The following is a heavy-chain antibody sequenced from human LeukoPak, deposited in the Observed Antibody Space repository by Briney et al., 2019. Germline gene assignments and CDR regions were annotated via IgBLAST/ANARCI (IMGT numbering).Heavy chain of an antibody. Sequence: GSLRLSCAASGFTFSSFGMNWVRQPPGKGLEWIGSIYYSGSTYYNPSLRSRVTISVDTSKNQFSLKLSSVTAADTAVYYCARAPYSYFDYWGQGTLVTVSS. CDR3: ARAPYSYFDY. J-gene: IGHJ4*02. D-gene: IGHD1-26*01. CDR2: IYYSGST. V-gene: IGHV4-39*07. CDR1: GFTFSSFGM.